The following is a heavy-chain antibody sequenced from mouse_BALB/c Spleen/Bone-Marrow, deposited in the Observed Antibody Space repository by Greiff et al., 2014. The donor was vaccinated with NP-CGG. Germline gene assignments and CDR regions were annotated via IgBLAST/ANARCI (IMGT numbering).Heavy chain of an antibody. CDR2: INPYNGGT. Sequence: DVQLQESGPELVKPGASMKISCKASGYSFTGYTMNWVKQSHGKNLEWIGLINPYNGGTSYNQKFKGEATLTVDKSSSTAYMELLSLTSEDSAVYYCARFGADGYPRFAYWGQGTLVTVSA. CDR1: GYSFTGYT. J-gene: IGHJ3*01. D-gene: IGHD2-3*01. V-gene: IGHV1-18*01. CDR3: ARFGADGYPRFAY.